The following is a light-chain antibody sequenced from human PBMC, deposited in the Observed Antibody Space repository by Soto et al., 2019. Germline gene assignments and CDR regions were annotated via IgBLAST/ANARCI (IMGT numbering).Light chain of an antibody. CDR1: SSDVGSYNL. CDR3: CSYAGSSTVV. J-gene: IGLJ2*01. Sequence: QSALTQPASVSGSPGQSIIISCTGTSSDVGSYNLVSWYQQYPGKAPKVMIYEGNKRPSGVSHRFSGSKSGNTASLTISGLQAEDEADYYCCSYAGSSTVVFGGGTKLTVL. V-gene: IGLV2-23*01. CDR2: EGN.